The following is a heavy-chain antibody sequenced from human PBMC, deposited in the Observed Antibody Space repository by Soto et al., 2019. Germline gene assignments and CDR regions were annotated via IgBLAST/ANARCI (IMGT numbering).Heavy chain of an antibody. CDR2: IYYSGST. CDR1: GGSISSGDYY. D-gene: IGHD3-3*01. Sequence: SETLSLTCTVSGGSISSGDYYWSWIRQPPGKGLEWIGYIYYSGSTYYNPSLKSRVTISVDTSKNQFSLKLSSVTAADTAVYYCARVVVTIFGVAPIPNWFDPWGQGTLVTVSS. CDR3: ARVVVTIFGVAPIPNWFDP. V-gene: IGHV4-30-4*01. J-gene: IGHJ5*02.